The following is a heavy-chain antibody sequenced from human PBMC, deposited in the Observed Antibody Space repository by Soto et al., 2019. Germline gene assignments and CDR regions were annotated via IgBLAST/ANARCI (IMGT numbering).Heavy chain of an antibody. CDR2: VSTNGAT. CDR3: ARADYEILTGSYAMDV. J-gene: IGHJ6*02. V-gene: IGHV4-4*07. CDR1: EDFISSYY. Sequence: XETLYLTSTVSEDFISSYYWNWIRQPAGKGLEWIGRVSTNGATNYNPSLEGRVTMSVDTSKNQFSLKLTSVTAADTAVYFCARADYEILTGSYAMDVWGQGTTVTVSS. D-gene: IGHD3-9*01.